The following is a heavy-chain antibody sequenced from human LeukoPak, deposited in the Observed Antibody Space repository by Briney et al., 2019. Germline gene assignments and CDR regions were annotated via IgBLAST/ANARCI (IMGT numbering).Heavy chain of an antibody. J-gene: IGHJ4*02. CDR1: GFTFDDYA. V-gene: IGHV3-9*01. D-gene: IGHD2-2*01. Sequence: GRSLRLSCAASGFTFDDYAMHWVRQAPGKGLEWVSGISWNSGSKGYADSVKGRFTISRDNAKNSLYLQTNSLRAEDTALYYYAKGRSSTSCLDYWGQGTLVTVSS. CDR3: AKGRSSTSCLDY. CDR2: ISWNSGSK.